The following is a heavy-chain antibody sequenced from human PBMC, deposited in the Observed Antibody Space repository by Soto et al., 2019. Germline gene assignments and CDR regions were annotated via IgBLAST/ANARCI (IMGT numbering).Heavy chain of an antibody. CDR1: GFTFSNAW. Sequence: EVQLVESGGGLVQPGGSLRLSCAASGFTFSNAWMSWVRQAPGKGLEWVGRIKSKTDGGTTDYAAPVKGRFTISRDDSKNTLYLQMNSLKTEDTAVYYCIPTVTTWGGYFDYWGQGTLVTVSS. J-gene: IGHJ4*02. V-gene: IGHV3-15*01. CDR2: IKSKTDGGTT. CDR3: IPTVTTWGGYFDY. D-gene: IGHD4-17*01.